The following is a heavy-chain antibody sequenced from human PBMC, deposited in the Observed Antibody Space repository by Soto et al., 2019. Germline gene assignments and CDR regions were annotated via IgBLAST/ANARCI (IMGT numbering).Heavy chain of an antibody. CDR1: GGSISSGGYY. V-gene: IGHV4-31*03. CDR3: ARWGELSPWGVDY. Sequence: QVQLQESGPGLVKPSQTLSLTCTVSGGSISSGGYYWSWIRQHPGKGLEWIGYIYYSGSTYYNPSLKSRVTISVDTSKTQFSLKLSSVTAADTAVYYCARWGELSPWGVDYWGQGTLVTVSS. D-gene: IGHD3-16*02. CDR2: IYYSGST. J-gene: IGHJ4*02.